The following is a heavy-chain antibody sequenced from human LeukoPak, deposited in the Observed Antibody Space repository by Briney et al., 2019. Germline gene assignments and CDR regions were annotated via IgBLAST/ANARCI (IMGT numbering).Heavy chain of an antibody. CDR3: ARVAPGYSSGWAGRAFDI. CDR2: ISGSGGST. V-gene: IGHV3-23*01. D-gene: IGHD6-19*01. J-gene: IGHJ3*02. Sequence: PGGSLRLSGAASGFTFSSYAMSWVRQAPGKGLEWVSAISGSGGSTYYADSVKGRFTISRDNAKNSLYLQMNSLRAEDTAVYYCARVAPGYSSGWAGRAFDIWGQGTMVTVSS. CDR1: GFTFSSYA.